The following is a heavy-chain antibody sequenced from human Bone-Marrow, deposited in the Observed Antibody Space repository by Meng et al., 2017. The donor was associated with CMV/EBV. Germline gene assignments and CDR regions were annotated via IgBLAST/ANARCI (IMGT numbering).Heavy chain of an antibody. V-gene: IGHV3-30*02. CDR1: GFTFSSYG. J-gene: IGHJ4*02. Sequence: SLKTSCAASGFTFSSYGLHWVRQAPGKGLEWVAFIRYDGSNKYYADSVKGRFTISRDNSKNTLYLQMNSLRAEDTAVYYCAKDRRYDFWSGFGYWGQGTLVTVSS. CDR2: IRYDGSNK. CDR3: AKDRRYDFWSGFGY. D-gene: IGHD3-3*01.